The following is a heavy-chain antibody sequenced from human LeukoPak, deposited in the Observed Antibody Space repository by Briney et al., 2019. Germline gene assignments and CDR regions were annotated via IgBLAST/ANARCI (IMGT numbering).Heavy chain of an antibody. J-gene: IGHJ4*02. CDR3: VRVKGSYFDY. V-gene: IGHV3-48*01. CDR1: GFPLSSYS. Sequence: GGSLRLSCAASGFPLSSYSINWVRQAPGKGLEWVSYISSSGSAIYYVDSVKGRFTVSRDNAKNSPFLQMNSPRAEDTAVYYCVRVKGSYFDYWGQGALVTVSS. CDR2: ISSSGSAI. D-gene: IGHD2-15*01.